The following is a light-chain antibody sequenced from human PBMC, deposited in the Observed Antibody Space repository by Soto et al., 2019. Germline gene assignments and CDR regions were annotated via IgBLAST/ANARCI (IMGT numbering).Light chain of an antibody. CDR1: QSVSNNY. V-gene: IGKV3-20*01. Sequence: EIVLTQSPGTLSLSPVEIATLSCSASQSVSNNYLAWYQQKPGQAPRLLIFGASIRDTGIPDRFSGRGSGTVFTLTISRLEPEDFAVYYCQQYGSSPGTFGPGTKVDTK. CDR3: QQYGSSPGT. CDR2: GAS. J-gene: IGKJ1*01.